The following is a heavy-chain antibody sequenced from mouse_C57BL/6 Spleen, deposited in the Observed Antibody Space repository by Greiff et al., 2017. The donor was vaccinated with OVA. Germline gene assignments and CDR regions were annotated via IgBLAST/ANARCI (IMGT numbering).Heavy chain of an antibody. V-gene: IGHV1-5*01. CDR1: GYTFTSYW. CDR2: IYPGNSDT. J-gene: IGHJ4*01. CDR3: ARNWDDYAMDY. Sequence: VQLQQSGTVLARPGASVKMSCKTSGYTFTSYWMHWVKQRPGQGLEWIGAIYPGNSDTSYNQKFKGKATITADTSSNTAYLQLSSLTSEDTAIYYCARNWDDYAMDYWGQGTSVTVSS. D-gene: IGHD4-1*01.